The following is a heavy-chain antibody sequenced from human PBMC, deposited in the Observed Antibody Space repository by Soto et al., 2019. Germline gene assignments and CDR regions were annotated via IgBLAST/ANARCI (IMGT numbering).Heavy chain of an antibody. CDR3: ARNHLSYYDFWSGYPHGWFVP. D-gene: IGHD3-3*01. J-gene: IGHJ5*02. Sequence: QVQLVQSGAEVKKPGASVKVSCKASGYTFTSYAMHWVRQAPGQRLEWMGWINAGNGNTKYSQKFEGRGTMTRDTPASTAYMELSSPGSEDTAVYYCARNHLSYYDFWSGYPHGWFVPWGQGTLVIVSS. CDR1: GYTFTSYA. V-gene: IGHV1-3*01. CDR2: INAGNGNT.